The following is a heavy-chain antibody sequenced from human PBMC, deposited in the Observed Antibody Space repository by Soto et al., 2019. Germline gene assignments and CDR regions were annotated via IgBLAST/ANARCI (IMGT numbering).Heavy chain of an antibody. J-gene: IGHJ4*02. CDR2: ISGSGGST. V-gene: IGHV3-23*01. CDR1: GFTFSSYA. CDR3: AKDLRFY. Sequence: EVQLLESGGGLVQPGGSLRLSCAASGFTFSSYAMSWVRQAPGKGLEWVSAISGSGGSTYYADSGKGGFSISRDNAKNTLYLQRNSLRAEDTAVYYCAKDLRFYWGQGTLVTDSS.